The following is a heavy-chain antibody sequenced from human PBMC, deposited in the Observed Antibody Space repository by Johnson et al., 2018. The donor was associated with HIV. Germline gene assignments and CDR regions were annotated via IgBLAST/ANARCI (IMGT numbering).Heavy chain of an antibody. D-gene: IGHD3-22*01. Sequence: VQLVESGGGLVQVGGSLRLSCEVSGFMFGSYWMTWVRQAPGKGLEWVANIKQDGSEKYYVDSVKGRFTISRDNAKNSLYLQMNNLRAEDTALYYCAKDRRYDSSGYYPDAFDIWGQGTMVTVSS. J-gene: IGHJ3*02. CDR1: GFMFGSYW. V-gene: IGHV3-7*03. CDR3: AKDRRYDSSGYYPDAFDI. CDR2: IKQDGSEK.